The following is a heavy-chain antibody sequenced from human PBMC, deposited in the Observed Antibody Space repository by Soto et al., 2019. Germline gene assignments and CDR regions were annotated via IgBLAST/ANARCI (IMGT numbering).Heavy chain of an antibody. Sequence: VQLMQSGAEVKQPGSSVKVSCEASGGTFSSHSINWVRQAPGQGLEWMGGIVTLFGTANYAQNFQGRVTITADQSTSTVYMDLSSLRSDDTAVYYCAREVGYGDFSAALLDCGQGTLVTVSS. CDR1: GGTFSSHS. CDR2: IVTLFGTA. V-gene: IGHV1-69*01. D-gene: IGHD4-17*01. CDR3: AREVGYGDFSAALLD. J-gene: IGHJ4*02.